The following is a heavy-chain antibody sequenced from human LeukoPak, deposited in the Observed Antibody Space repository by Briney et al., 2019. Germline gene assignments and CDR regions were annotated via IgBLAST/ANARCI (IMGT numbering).Heavy chain of an antibody. CDR1: GCTFTRYI. J-gene: IGHJ4*02. CDR2: INPGNGNT. V-gene: IGHV1-3*01. Sequence: ASVKVSCKASGCTFTRYIMNWVRQAPGQRPEWMGWINPGNGNTKYSEKFQDRVTFTRDTSATTAYMELSSLRSEDTAVYYCARERVTTTAFDYWGQGTLVTVSS. D-gene: IGHD5-12*01. CDR3: ARERVTTTAFDY.